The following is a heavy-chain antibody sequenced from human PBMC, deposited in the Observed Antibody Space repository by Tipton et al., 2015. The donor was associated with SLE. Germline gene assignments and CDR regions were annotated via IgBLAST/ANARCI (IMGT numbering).Heavy chain of an antibody. Sequence: LRLSCAVYGGSFSGYYWSWIRQPPGKGLEWIGEINHSGRTNYNPSLKSRVTISVDTSKNQFSLKLSSVTAADTAVYYCASSLPSRSRLYYYYMDVWGKGATVTVSS. CDR1: GGSFSGYY. J-gene: IGHJ6*03. V-gene: IGHV4-34*01. CDR3: ASSLPSRSRLYYYYMDV. CDR2: INHSGRT.